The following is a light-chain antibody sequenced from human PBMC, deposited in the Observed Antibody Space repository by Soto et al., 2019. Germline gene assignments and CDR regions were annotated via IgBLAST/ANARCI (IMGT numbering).Light chain of an antibody. CDR2: GAS. V-gene: IGKV3-15*01. CDR3: QQYKDWPHT. Sequence: EVVMTMSPATLSVSPGESATLSCKASPSVRSNLAWYQQKPGQSPRLLIYGASTRATGFPARFSGSGSGTEFTLTISSLQSEDFAVYYCQQYKDWPHTFGQGTKVDIK. J-gene: IGKJ1*01. CDR1: PSVRSN.